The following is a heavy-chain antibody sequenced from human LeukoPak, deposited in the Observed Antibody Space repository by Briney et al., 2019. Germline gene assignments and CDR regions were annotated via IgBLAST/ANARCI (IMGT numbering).Heavy chain of an antibody. CDR1: GFTFSSYG. CDR3: ARGGNMIVVEWDI. Sequence: PGGSLRLSCAASGFTFSSYGMHWVRQAPGKGLEWVAFIRYDGSNKYYADSVKGRFTISRDNSKNTLYLQMNSLRAEDTAVYYCARGGNMIVVEWDIWGQGTMVTVSS. J-gene: IGHJ3*02. V-gene: IGHV3-30*02. D-gene: IGHD3-22*01. CDR2: IRYDGSNK.